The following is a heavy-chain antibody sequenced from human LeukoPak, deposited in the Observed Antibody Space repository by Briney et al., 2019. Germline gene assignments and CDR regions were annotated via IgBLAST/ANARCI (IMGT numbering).Heavy chain of an antibody. D-gene: IGHD2-15*01. CDR1: GGTFSSNT. Sequence: SVKVSCKASGGTFSSNTISWVRQAPGQGLECMGGIIPIFGTANYAQKFQGRVTITADESTSTAYMELSSLRYEDTAVYYCHCSGGNCYKPWGQGTLVTVSS. CDR3: HCSGGNCYKP. CDR2: IIPIFGTA. J-gene: IGHJ5*02. V-gene: IGHV1-69*13.